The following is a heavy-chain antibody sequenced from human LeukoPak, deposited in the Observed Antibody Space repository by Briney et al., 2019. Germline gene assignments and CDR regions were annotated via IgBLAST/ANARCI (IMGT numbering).Heavy chain of an antibody. CDR2: VYYSGST. Sequence: SETLSLTCTDSGGSISSYYWSWIRQPPGKGLEWIGYVYYSGSTNYNPSLKSRVTISVDTSKNQFSLKLSSVTAADTAVYYCARVRYSSGWYLLAFDYWGQGTLVTVSS. J-gene: IGHJ4*02. CDR3: ARVRYSSGWYLLAFDY. D-gene: IGHD6-19*01. V-gene: IGHV4-59*01. CDR1: GGSISSYY.